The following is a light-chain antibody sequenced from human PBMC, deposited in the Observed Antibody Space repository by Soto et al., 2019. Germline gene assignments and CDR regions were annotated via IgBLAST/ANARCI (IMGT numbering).Light chain of an antibody. V-gene: IGKV3-20*01. CDR3: QQYDSSPPIT. CDR1: KIIMRKY. CDR2: DAS. J-gene: IGKJ5*01. Sequence: PGLRATLYCRASKIIMRKYLAWYQQRFGQAPRLLIYDASRRATGIPDRFSGSGSGTDFTLTISGLEPEDFAVYYCQQYDSSPPITFGQGTRLEIK.